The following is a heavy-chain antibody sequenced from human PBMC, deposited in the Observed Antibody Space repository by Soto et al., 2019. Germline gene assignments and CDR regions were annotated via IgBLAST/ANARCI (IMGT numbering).Heavy chain of an antibody. D-gene: IGHD3-22*01. CDR2: ISGDGGST. V-gene: IGHV3-43*02. CDR1: GFTFDDYA. CDR3: AKDALEGYCYDSSGYYAFDI. J-gene: IGHJ3*02. Sequence: GGSLRLSCAASGFTFDDYAMHWVRQAPGKGLEWVSLISGDGGSTYYADSVKGRFTISRDNSKNSLYLQMNSLRTEDTALYYCAKDALEGYCYDSSGYYAFDIWGQGTMVTVSS.